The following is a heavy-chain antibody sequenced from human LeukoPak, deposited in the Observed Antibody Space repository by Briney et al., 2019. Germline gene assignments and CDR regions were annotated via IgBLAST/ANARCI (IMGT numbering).Heavy chain of an antibody. J-gene: IGHJ4*02. Sequence: ASVKVSCKASGYTFTGYYMHWVRQAPGQGLEWMGWINPNSGDTNYALKFQGRVTMIRDTSISTAYMELSRLRSDDTAVYYCAGSLGYCTSNVCYLKYWGQGTLVTVSS. V-gene: IGHV1-2*02. D-gene: IGHD2-8*01. CDR2: INPNSGDT. CDR3: AGSLGYCTSNVCYLKY. CDR1: GYTFTGYY.